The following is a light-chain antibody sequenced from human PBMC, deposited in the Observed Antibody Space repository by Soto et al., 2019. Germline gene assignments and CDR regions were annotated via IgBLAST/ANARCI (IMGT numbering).Light chain of an antibody. CDR1: QSVSSY. J-gene: IGKJ2*01. Sequence: EIVLTQSPATLSLSPGERATLSCRATQSVSSYLAWYQQKPGQAPRLGIYDASNRATGIPARVRGSGSGTAFSLTISSLAPADFAVYDWQERSNWPYTFGKGTKLESK. CDR2: DAS. V-gene: IGKV3-11*01. CDR3: QERSNWPYT.